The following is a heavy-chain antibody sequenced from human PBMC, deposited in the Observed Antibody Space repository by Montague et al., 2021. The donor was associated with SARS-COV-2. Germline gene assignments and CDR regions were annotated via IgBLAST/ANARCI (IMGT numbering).Heavy chain of an antibody. CDR1: DGSVSSDSYY. Sequence: SETLSLTCTVSDGSVSSDSYYWSWIRQPPGKGLEWIGYFYYSGSTNYNPSLKSRVTISVDTSKNQFSLKLTSVTAADTAVYFCARVYYDISAMDVWGQGTTVTVSS. CDR3: ARVYYDISAMDV. V-gene: IGHV4-61*01. J-gene: IGHJ6*02. D-gene: IGHD3-9*01. CDR2: FYYSGST.